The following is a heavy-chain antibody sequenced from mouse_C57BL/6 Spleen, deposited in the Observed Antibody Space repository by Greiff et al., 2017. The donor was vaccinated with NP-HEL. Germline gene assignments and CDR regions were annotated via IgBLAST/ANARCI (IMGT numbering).Heavy chain of an antibody. CDR3: AREGTMITTSWYFDV. CDR1: GFTFSDYG. V-gene: IGHV5-17*01. J-gene: IGHJ1*03. CDR2: ISSGSSTI. D-gene: IGHD2-4*01. Sequence: EVQVVESGGGLVKPGGSLKLSCAASGFTFSDYGMHWVRQAPEKGLEWVAYISSGSSTIYYADTVKGRFTISRDNAKNTLFLQMTSLRSEDKAMYYCAREGTMITTSWYFDVWGTGTTVTVSS.